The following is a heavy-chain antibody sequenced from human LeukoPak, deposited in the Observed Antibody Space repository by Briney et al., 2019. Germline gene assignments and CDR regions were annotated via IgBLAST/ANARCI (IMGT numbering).Heavy chain of an antibody. D-gene: IGHD2-2*01. CDR1: GFTFSSYW. V-gene: IGHV3-74*01. CDR2: INTDGRTT. J-gene: IGHJ4*02. CDR3: AKDGSRYCSSTSCYPTDY. Sequence: PGGSLRLSCVSSGFTFSSYWMHWVRQAPGKGLVWVSRINTDGRTTTYADSVKGRFTISRDNAKNTLYLQMNSLRAEDMAVYYCAKDGSRYCSSTSCYPTDYWGQGTLVTVSS.